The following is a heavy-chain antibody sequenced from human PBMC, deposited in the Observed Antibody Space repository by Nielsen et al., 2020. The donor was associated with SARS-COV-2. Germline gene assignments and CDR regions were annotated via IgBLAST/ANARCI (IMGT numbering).Heavy chain of an antibody. V-gene: IGHV3-21*01. Sequence: GESLKISCAASGFTFSSYSMNWVRQAPGKGLEWVSSISSSSSYIYYADSVKGRFTISRDNAKNSLYLQMNSLRAEDTAVYYCARAFGFASFDYWGQGTLVTVSS. CDR2: ISSSSSYI. CDR1: GFTFSSYS. J-gene: IGHJ4*02. CDR3: ARAFGFASFDY. D-gene: IGHD3-10*01.